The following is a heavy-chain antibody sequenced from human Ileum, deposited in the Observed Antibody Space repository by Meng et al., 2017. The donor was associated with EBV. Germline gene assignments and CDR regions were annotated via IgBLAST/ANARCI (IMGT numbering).Heavy chain of an antibody. J-gene: IGHJ2*01. V-gene: IGHV1-18*01. CDR3: ARYVPNGSFWYFDF. CDR1: GYTFGSYG. D-gene: IGHD6-13*01. CDR2: ISVKNGEA. Sequence: QVHLLQSGPEVKKPGASVRVSRKASGYTFGSYGICWVRQAPGQGLEWMGWISVKNGEAKYPQNFQGRVTMTTDTTTSTAYMELRSLTSDDTAVYYCARYVPNGSFWYFDFWGRGTL.